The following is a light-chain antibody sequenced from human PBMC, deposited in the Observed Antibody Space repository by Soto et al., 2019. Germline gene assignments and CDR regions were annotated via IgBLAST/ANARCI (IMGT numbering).Light chain of an antibody. Sequence: DIQMTQSPSSLSASVGDRVTITCRASQSISSYLNWYQQKPGKAPKLLIYAASSLQSGVPSRFSGCGSGTDFTLTISSLQPEDFATYYCQPSYSTPLYTFGQGTKLEIK. V-gene: IGKV1-39*01. J-gene: IGKJ2*01. CDR1: QSISSY. CDR2: AAS. CDR3: QPSYSTPLYT.